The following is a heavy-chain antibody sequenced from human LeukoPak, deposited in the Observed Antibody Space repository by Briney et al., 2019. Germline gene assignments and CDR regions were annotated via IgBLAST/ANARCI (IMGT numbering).Heavy chain of an antibody. CDR3: ASSSSWYVFDY. J-gene: IGHJ4*02. D-gene: IGHD6-13*01. Sequence: SETLSLTCAVYGGSSSGYYWSWIRQPPGKGLEWIGEINQSGSTNQNPSLKSRVTISVDTSKNQFSLKLSSVTAADTAVYYCASSSSWYVFDYWGQGTLVTVSS. V-gene: IGHV4-34*01. CDR1: GGSSSGYY. CDR2: INQSGST.